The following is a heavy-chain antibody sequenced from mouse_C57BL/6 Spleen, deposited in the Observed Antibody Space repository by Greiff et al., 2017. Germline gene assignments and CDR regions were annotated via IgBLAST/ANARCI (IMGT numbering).Heavy chain of an antibody. Sequence: EVKLQQSGAELVRPGASVTLSCTASGFNIKDYYMHWVKQRPEQGLEWIGRIDPEDGDTEYAPKFQGKATMTADTSSNTAYLQLSSLTSEDTAVYYCTTSDGYPRYYAMDCGGQGTTGTVSS. J-gene: IGHJ4*01. CDR3: TTSDGYPRYYAMDC. V-gene: IGHV14-1*01. CDR1: GFNIKDYY. D-gene: IGHD2-3*01. CDR2: IDPEDGDT.